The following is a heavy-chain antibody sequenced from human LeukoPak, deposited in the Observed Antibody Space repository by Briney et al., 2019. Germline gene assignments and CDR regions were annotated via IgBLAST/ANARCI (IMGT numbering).Heavy chain of an antibody. V-gene: IGHV4-4*07. D-gene: IGHD2-15*01. CDR2: TGTSGNT. J-gene: IGHJ4*02. Sequence: KPSETLSLTCTVSGGSISSYYWSWIRQPAGKGLEWIGRTGTSGNTNYNPSLKSRVIMSVDASKNQFSLKLSSVTAADTAVYYCAGGYRGGSSYADYWGQGTLVTVSS. CDR1: GGSISSYY. CDR3: AGGYRGGSSYADY.